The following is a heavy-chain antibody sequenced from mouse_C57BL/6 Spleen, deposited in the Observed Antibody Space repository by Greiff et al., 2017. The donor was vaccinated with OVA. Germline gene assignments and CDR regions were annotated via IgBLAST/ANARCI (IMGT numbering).Heavy chain of an antibody. CDR1: GFTFSDYY. J-gene: IGHJ2*01. Sequence: EVKLVESEGGLVQPGSSMKLSCTASGFTFSDYYMAWVRQVPEKGLEWVANINYDGSSTYYLASLQSRFIISRDNAKNILYLQMSSLKSEDTATYYCARGALSSPYYFDYWGQGTTLTVSS. CDR3: ARGALSSPYYFDY. V-gene: IGHV5-16*01. CDR2: INYDGSST. D-gene: IGHD1-1*01.